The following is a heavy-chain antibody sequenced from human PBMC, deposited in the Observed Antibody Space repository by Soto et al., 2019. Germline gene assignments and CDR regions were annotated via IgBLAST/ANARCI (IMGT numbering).Heavy chain of an antibody. CDR2: IYYSGST. CDR1: GGSISSYY. J-gene: IGHJ6*02. Sequence: SETLSLTCTVSGGSISSYYWSWIRQPPGKGLEWIGYIYYSGSTNYNPSIKSRVTISVDTSKNQFSLKLSSVTDADTAVFYCAREGYSSGYYYYYGMDVWGQGTTVTVSS. CDR3: AREGYSSGYYYYYGMDV. D-gene: IGHD3-22*01. V-gene: IGHV4-59*01.